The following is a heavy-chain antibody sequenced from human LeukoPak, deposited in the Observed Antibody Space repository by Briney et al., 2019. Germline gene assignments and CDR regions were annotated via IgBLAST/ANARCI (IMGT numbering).Heavy chain of an antibody. V-gene: IGHV3-15*01. J-gene: IGHJ4*02. CDR2: IKSKSDGGTI. CDR3: TTLTIVVAGN. D-gene: IGHD6-19*01. CDR1: GFTFSNAW. Sequence: GGSLRLSCAASGFTFSNAWMNWVRQAPGKGLECIARIKSKSDGGTIDYAASVNGRFTISRDDSTNTLYLQMNSLKSEDIAVYYCTTLTIVVAGNWGQGTLVTVSS.